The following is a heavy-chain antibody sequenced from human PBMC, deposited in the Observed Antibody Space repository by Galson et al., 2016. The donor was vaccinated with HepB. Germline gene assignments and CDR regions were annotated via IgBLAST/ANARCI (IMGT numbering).Heavy chain of an antibody. CDR1: GFPFSAYA. V-gene: IGHV1-3*04. J-gene: IGHJ5*02. CDR3: AKSRDPYSSDRWDGFDP. Sequence: SVKVSCKASGFPFSAYAIHWVRQAPGQSFEWMGWINTGRGNTKYSQNFQGRVTFTRDTSATTAYMELRSLRSEDTAIYFCAKSRDPYSSDRWDGFDPWGQGTLVTVSS. D-gene: IGHD2-15*01. CDR2: INTGRGNT.